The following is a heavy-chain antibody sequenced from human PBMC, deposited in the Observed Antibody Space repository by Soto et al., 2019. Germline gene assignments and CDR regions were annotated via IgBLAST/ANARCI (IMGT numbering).Heavy chain of an antibody. Sequence: ASVKVSCKASGYAFTSYSMHWVRQAPGQGLEWMGIINPGGGSTNYARKFQGRVTMTRDTSTSTVYMELSSLRSEDTAVFYCASDYWYTSTPTYWGQGTLVTVSS. J-gene: IGHJ4*02. V-gene: IGHV1-46*01. D-gene: IGHD1-20*01. CDR3: ASDYWYTSTPTY. CDR1: GYAFTSYS. CDR2: INPGGGST.